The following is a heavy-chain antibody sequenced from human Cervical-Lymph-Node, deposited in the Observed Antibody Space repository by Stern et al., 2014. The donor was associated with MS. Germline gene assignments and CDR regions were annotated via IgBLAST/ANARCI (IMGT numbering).Heavy chain of an antibody. CDR2: IIGSGGST. D-gene: IGHD6-13*01. J-gene: IGHJ4*02. V-gene: IGHV3-23*04. CDR3: AKGDVSDSWYTLFDY. Sequence: EVQLVESGGALVRPGGSLRVSCATSGFTFGNYAMSWVRQAPGKWLEWVSAIIGSGGSTYYANSVKGRFTISRDNSKNTVYLQMNRLRADDTAVYYCAKGDVSDSWYTLFDYWGRGTLVAVSS. CDR1: GFTFGNYA.